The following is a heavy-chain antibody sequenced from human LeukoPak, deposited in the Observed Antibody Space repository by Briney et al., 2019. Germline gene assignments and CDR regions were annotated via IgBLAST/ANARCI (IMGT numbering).Heavy chain of an antibody. J-gene: IGHJ4*02. CDR3: AREGDGYNSPIDY. CDR1: GFTLSTYS. Sequence: GGSLRLSCAASGFTLSTYSLNWVRLAPGKGLEWVSSISSSSLYIYYADSVKGRFTISRDNAKNSLFLQMNSLRAEDTAVYYCAREGDGYNSPIDYWGQGTLVTVSS. V-gene: IGHV3-21*01. CDR2: ISSSSLYI. D-gene: IGHD5-24*01.